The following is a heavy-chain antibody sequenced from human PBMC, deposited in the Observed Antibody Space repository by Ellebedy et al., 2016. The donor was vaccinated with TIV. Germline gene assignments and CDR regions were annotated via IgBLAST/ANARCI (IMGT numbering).Heavy chain of an antibody. D-gene: IGHD2-15*01. Sequence: MPSETLSLTCTVSGGSISSYYWSRIRQPAGKGLEWIGRIYSTGSTGGTNYSPSLKGRITMSVDRSKNQFSLKLSSVTAADTAVYYCARHGKGGGNFEYWGQGTLVTVSS. V-gene: IGHV4-4*07. J-gene: IGHJ4*02. CDR2: IYSTGSTGGT. CDR3: ARHGKGGGNFEY. CDR1: GGSISSYY.